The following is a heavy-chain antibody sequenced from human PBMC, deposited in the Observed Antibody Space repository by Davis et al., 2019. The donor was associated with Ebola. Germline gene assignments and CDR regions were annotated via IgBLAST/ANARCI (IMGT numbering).Heavy chain of an antibody. D-gene: IGHD4-17*01. J-gene: IGHJ4*02. CDR3: AKPFGDYVGYFDY. CDR2: IKPDGSAK. CDR1: GFSFSSYW. V-gene: IGHV3-7*03. Sequence: GESLKISCAASGFSFSSYWMSWVRQTPGKGLEWLANIKPDGSAKYYVDSVKGRFTISRDNSKNTVYLQMDSLRPEDTAVFYCAKPFGDYVGYFDYLGQGTLVTVAS.